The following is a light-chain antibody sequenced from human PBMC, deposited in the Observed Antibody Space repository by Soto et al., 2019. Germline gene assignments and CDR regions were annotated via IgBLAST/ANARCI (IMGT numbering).Light chain of an antibody. CDR2: WAS. CDR1: QSILYSPNNKNY. J-gene: IGKJ1*01. Sequence: DIVMTQSPDSLAVSLGERATINCKSSQSILYSPNNKNYLAWYQHKPGQPPKLLIYWASTRESGVPDRFSGSGTGTDFTLTICSLQAEDVAVYYCQQYYSVPPWTFGQGTKVEIK. V-gene: IGKV4-1*01. CDR3: QQYYSVPPWT.